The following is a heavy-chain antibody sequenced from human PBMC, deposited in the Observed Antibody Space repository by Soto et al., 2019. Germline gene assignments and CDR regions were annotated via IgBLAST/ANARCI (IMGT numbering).Heavy chain of an antibody. Sequence: SETLSLTCTVSGGSVSSGSYYWSWIRQPPGKGLEWIGYIYYSGSTNYNPSLKSRVTISVDKSKNQFSLKLSSVTAADTAVYYCASGGQFDFDYWGQGTLVTVSS. CDR3: ASGGQFDFDY. D-gene: IGHD3-16*01. J-gene: IGHJ4*02. V-gene: IGHV4-61*01. CDR2: IYYSGST. CDR1: GGSVSSGSYY.